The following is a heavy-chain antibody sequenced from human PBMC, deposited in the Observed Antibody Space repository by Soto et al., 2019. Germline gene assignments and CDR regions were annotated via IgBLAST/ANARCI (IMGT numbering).Heavy chain of an antibody. J-gene: IGHJ4*02. V-gene: IGHV3-43*01. D-gene: IGHD3-10*01. CDR2: TSWDGGNT. CDR1: GFTFNDYI. Sequence: PGGSLRLSCAASGFTFNDYIMPWVRKAPGKGLEWVSLTSWDGGNTYYADSVKVRFTISRDNRKNSLYLQMNSLRTEDTALYYCAKDVSSRLWLRIDLWGQGTQVTVS. CDR3: AKDVSSRLWLRIDL.